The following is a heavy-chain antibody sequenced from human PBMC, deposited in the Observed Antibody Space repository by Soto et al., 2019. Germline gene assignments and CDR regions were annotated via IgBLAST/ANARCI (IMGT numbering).Heavy chain of an antibody. D-gene: IGHD6-19*01. V-gene: IGHV4-39*01. CDR2: IYSIGNT. CDR3: RRSSRYSTDV. Sequence: SETLSLTCTVSGASIRSSAYWGWIRQPPGKELEWIGSIYSIGNTYYNPSLKSGVTISADTSKNQFSLNLISVTAADTAVYYCRRSSRYSTDVWGQGITVTVS. CDR1: GASIRSSAY. J-gene: IGHJ6*02.